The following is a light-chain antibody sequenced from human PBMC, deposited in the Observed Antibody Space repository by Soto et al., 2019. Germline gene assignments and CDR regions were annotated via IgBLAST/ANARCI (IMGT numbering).Light chain of an antibody. V-gene: IGLV4-69*01. J-gene: IGLJ7*01. CDR1: SGHSSYA. CDR2: LNSDGSH. Sequence: QPVLTQSPSASASLGASVKLTCTLSSGHSSYAIAWHQQQPEKGSRYLMKLNSDGSHSKGDGIPDRFSGSSSGAERYVTISGLQSEDEADYYCQTWGTGPAVFGGGTQLTVL. CDR3: QTWGTGPAV.